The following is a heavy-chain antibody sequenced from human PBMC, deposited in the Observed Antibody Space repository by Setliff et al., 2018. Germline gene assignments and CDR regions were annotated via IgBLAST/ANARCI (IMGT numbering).Heavy chain of an antibody. CDR1: GGSISTTDYY. CDR2: VYYSGNT. J-gene: IGHJ4*02. V-gene: IGHV4-39*07. CDR3: ARDLGHGGDSDY. D-gene: IGHD2-21*02. Sequence: SETLSLTCTVSGGSISTTDYYWGWIRQPPGKGLEWIGCVYYSGNTYYSPSLKSRVTMFVDTSKNQFSLKLSSVTAADTAVYYCARDLGHGGDSDYWGQGILVTVSS.